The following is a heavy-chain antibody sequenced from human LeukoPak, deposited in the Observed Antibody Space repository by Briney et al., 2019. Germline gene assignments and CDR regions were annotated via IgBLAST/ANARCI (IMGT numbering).Heavy chain of an antibody. D-gene: IGHD6-13*01. J-gene: IGHJ4*02. CDR3: ASGQHVFDY. CDR2: INHSGST. V-gene: IGHV4-34*01. CDR1: GGSFSGYY. Sequence: SETLSLTCAVYGGSFSGYYWSWIRQPPGKGLEWIGEINHSGSTNYNPSLKSRVTISVDTSKNRFSLKLSSVTAADTAVYYCASGQHVFDYWGQGTLVTVSS.